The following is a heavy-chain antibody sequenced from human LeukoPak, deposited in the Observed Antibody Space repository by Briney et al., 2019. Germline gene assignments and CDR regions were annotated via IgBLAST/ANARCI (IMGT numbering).Heavy chain of an antibody. Sequence: SETLPLTCAVYGGSFSGYYWSWIRQPPGKGLEWIGEINHSGSTNYNPSLKSRVTISVDTSKNQFSLKLSSVTAADTAVYYCARGAAAAGTCYGMDVWGQGTTVTVSS. CDR1: GGSFSGYY. CDR3: ARGAAAAGTCYGMDV. V-gene: IGHV4-34*01. D-gene: IGHD6-13*01. J-gene: IGHJ6*02. CDR2: INHSGST.